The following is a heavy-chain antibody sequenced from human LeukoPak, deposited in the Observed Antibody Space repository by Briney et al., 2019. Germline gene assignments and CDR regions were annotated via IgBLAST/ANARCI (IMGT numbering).Heavy chain of an antibody. J-gene: IGHJ1*01. CDR3: ASGWGSYYTLWLQL. Sequence: SESLSLTCTVSGGSIRSYYWSWIRQPPGKGLEWIGYIYYIGSTNYNPSLNSRATTSVDTSKNQFSLKLSSVTAAQTAVYYWASGWGSYYTLWLQLWGESPRVTVSS. CDR2: IYYIGST. V-gene: IGHV4-59*01. D-gene: IGHD3-10*01. CDR1: GGSIRSYY.